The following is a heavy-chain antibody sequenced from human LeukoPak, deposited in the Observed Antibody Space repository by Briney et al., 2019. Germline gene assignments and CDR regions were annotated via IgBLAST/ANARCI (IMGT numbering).Heavy chain of an antibody. Sequence: SETLSLTCTVSGGSISSYYWSWIRQPPGKGLEWIGYIYYSGSTNYNPSLKSRVTISVDTSKNQFSLKLSSVTVADTAVYYCARDGSGGSSAALDYWGQGTLVTVSS. J-gene: IGHJ4*02. CDR2: IYYSGST. D-gene: IGHD6-6*01. V-gene: IGHV4-59*01. CDR1: GGSISSYY. CDR3: ARDGSGGSSAALDY.